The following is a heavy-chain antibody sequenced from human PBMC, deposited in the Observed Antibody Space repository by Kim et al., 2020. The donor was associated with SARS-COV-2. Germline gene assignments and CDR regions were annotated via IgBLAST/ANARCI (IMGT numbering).Heavy chain of an antibody. Sequence: GGSLRPSCAASGFTFSSYGMHWARQAPGKGLEWVAVLSYDGSNKYYADSVKGRFTISRDNSKNTPYLQMNSLRAEDTAVGYCASGYDILTGYYNVGGLDYWGQGTLVTVSS. D-gene: IGHD3-9*01. V-gene: IGHV3-33*05. CDR3: ASGYDILTGYYNVGGLDY. J-gene: IGHJ4*02. CDR1: GFTFSSYG. CDR2: LSYDGSNK.